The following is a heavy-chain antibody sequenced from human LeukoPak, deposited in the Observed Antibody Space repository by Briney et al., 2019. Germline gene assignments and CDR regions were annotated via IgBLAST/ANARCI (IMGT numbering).Heavy chain of an antibody. CDR2: INPNSGDT. V-gene: IGHV1-2*02. CDR3: AGYLGWDSGDYGDALDI. D-gene: IGHD4-17*01. Sequence: ASVKVSCKASGYTFTGFHLHWVRQAPGQGLEWMGWINPNSGDTKSAQKFQGRVTMTSDSSTSAAFVELRNLRADDTAIYYCAGYLGWDSGDYGDALDIWGQGTMVTVSS. J-gene: IGHJ3*02. CDR1: GYTFTGFH.